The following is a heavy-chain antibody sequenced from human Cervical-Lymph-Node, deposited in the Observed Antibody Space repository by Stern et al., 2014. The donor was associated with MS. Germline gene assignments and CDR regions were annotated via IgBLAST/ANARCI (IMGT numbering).Heavy chain of an antibody. CDR2: INLSDGST. V-gene: IGHV1-46*01. Sequence: MQLVESGAEVKKPGASVKVSCKGSGYTFTSYHMHWVRQAPGQGLEWMGIINLSDGSTNYAQQFQGRVTLTRDTSASTVYMELSSLRSDDTAVYYCASDTTGEDYFDYWGQGALVTVSS. CDR1: GYTFTSYH. D-gene: IGHD1-1*01. CDR3: ASDTTGEDYFDY. J-gene: IGHJ4*02.